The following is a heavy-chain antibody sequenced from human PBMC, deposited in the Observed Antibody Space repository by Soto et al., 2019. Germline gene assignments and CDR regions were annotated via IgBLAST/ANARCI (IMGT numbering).Heavy chain of an antibody. J-gene: IGHJ4*02. Sequence: LRLSCTASGFTFNDYTLSWVRQAPGKGLEWVGFIRSKAYGGTTEYAASVKGRFTISGDDSKSIAYLQMSSLKTEDTAVYYCTAGKLYPSLDFDYWGQGTLVTVSS. V-gene: IGHV3-49*04. D-gene: IGHD2-8*01. CDR2: IRSKAYGGTT. CDR3: TAGKLYPSLDFDY. CDR1: GFTFNDYT.